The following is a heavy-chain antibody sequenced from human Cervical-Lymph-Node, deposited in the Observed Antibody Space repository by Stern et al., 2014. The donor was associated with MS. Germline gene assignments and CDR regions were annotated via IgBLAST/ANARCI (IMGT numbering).Heavy chain of an antibody. D-gene: IGHD6-19*01. CDR1: GFTFSSYS. J-gene: IGHJ4*02. CDR3: ARDLSSGCPFDY. V-gene: IGHV3-21*01. CDR2: ISSSSSYI. Sequence: EVQLEESGGGLVKPGGSLRLSCAASGFTFSSYSMNWVRQAPGKGLEWVSSISSSSSYIYYADSVKGRFTISRDNAKNSLYLQMNSLRAEDTAVYYCARDLSSGCPFDYWGQGTLVTVSS.